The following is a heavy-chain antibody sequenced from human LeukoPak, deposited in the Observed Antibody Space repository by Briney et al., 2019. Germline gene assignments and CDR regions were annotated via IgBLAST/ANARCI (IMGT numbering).Heavy chain of an antibody. CDR3: PRGRGHDYGDLRFDY. V-gene: IGHV4-34*01. Sequence: SETLSLTCAVYGGSFSGYDWSWIRQPPGKGLEWSVEINHSGSTNYNPSLKSRVTISVDTSKNQFSLKLSSVTPADPAVYSCPRGRGHDYGDLRFDYWGQGTLVTVSS. D-gene: IGHD4-17*01. CDR2: INHSGST. CDR1: GGSFSGYD. J-gene: IGHJ4*02.